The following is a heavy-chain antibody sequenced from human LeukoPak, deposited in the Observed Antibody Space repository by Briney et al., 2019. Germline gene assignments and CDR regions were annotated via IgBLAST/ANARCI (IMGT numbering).Heavy chain of an antibody. CDR1: GGTFSSYA. CDR2: IIPIFGTA. Sequence: ASVKVSCKASGGTFSSYAISWVRQAPGQGLEWMGGIIPIFGTANYAQKFQGRVTITADKSTSTAYMELSSLRSEDTAVYYCARAPIDFWSGKNWFDPWGQGTLVTVSS. D-gene: IGHD3-3*01. J-gene: IGHJ5*02. V-gene: IGHV1-69*06. CDR3: ARAPIDFWSGKNWFDP.